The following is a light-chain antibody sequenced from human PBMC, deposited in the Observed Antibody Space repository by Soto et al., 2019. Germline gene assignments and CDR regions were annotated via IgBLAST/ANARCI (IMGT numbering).Light chain of an antibody. J-gene: IGKJ4*01. CDR2: AAS. CDR1: QGINAW. V-gene: IGKV1-12*01. Sequence: DLQLTQSPSSVSVSVGDRVTITCRASQGINAWLAWYQQKPGKAPNLLIYAASTLQSGVPSRFSGSGSGTEFTLTISSLQPEDFATYYCQQANSFPPTFGGGTKVEIK. CDR3: QQANSFPPT.